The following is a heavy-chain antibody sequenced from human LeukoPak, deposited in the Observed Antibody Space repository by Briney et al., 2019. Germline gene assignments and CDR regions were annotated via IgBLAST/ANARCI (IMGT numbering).Heavy chain of an antibody. V-gene: IGHV3-23*01. Sequence: PGGSLRLSCAASGFTFSSYAMSWVRQAPGKGLEWVSAISGSGGSTYYADSVKGRFTISRDNSKNTLYLQMNSLRAEDTAVYYCAKDNRVGANCYYYYMDVWGKGTTVTVSS. CDR3: AKDNRVGANCYYYYMDV. CDR2: ISGSGGST. J-gene: IGHJ6*03. CDR1: GFTFSSYA. D-gene: IGHD1-26*01.